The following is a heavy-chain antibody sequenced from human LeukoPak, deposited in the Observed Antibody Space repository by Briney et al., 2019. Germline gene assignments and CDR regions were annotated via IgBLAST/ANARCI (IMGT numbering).Heavy chain of an antibody. CDR3: AKDNIHCTSSSCYSGNYAMDV. V-gene: IGHV3-30*18. CDR2: ISYDGSKK. Sequence: GGSLRLSCAASGFTFNNYAMHWVRQAPGKGLEWVALISYDGSKKKYADSVKGRFTISRDNSKNTLYLKMNSLRAEDTALFYCAKDNIHCTSSSCYSGNYAMDVWGKGTTVTVSS. CDR1: GFTFNNYA. D-gene: IGHD2-2*01. J-gene: IGHJ6*04.